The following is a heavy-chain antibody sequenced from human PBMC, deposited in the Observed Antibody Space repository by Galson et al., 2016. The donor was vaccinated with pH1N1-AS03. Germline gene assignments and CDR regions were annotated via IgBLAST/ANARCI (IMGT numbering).Heavy chain of an antibody. Sequence: SLRLSCAASGFSFSSYGMHWARQAPGKGLEWVAFIPYDGNNKYYSDSVKGRFTISRDNSKNTVYLQTNSLRDEDTAVYYCAKDHSNSYGMDVWGQGTTVTVPS. J-gene: IGHJ6*02. D-gene: IGHD4-11*01. CDR1: GFSFSSYG. CDR2: IPYDGNNK. CDR3: AKDHSNSYGMDV. V-gene: IGHV3-30*02.